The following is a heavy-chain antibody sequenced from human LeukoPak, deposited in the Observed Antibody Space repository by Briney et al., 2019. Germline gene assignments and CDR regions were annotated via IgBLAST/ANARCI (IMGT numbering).Heavy chain of an antibody. V-gene: IGHV3-11*04. J-gene: IGHJ4*02. CDR1: GFTFSDYY. D-gene: IGHD5-18*01. CDR2: ISSSGSTI. CDR3: ARSRGYSYLAVDY. Sequence: KSGGSLRLSCAASGFTFSDYYMSWIRQAPGKGLEWVSYISSSGSTIYYADSVKGRFTISRDNAKNSLYLQMNSLRAEDTAVYYCARSRGYSYLAVDYWGQGTLVTVSS.